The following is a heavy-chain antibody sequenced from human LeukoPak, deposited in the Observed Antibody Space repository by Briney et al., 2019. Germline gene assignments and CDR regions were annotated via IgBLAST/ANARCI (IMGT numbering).Heavy chain of an antibody. V-gene: IGHV4-34*01. J-gene: IGHJ4*02. CDR3: ARDYYDSSGSHYFDY. D-gene: IGHD3-22*01. CDR2: INHSGST. CDR1: GRSFSGYY. Sequence: SETLSLTCAVYGRSFSGYYWSWIRQPPGKGLEWIGEINHSGSTNYNPSLKGRVTISVDRSKNQFSLKLSSVTAADTAVYYCARDYYDSSGSHYFDYWGQGTLVTVSS.